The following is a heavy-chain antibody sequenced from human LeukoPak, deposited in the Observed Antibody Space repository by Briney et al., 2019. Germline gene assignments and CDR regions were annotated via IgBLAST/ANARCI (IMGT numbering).Heavy chain of an antibody. Sequence: PGGSLRLSCAASGFTFSNYAMTWVRQAPGKGLQWVSSISDSGTSTDYADYVKGRFTIARDNSKNTVYLQMNSLRAGDTAVYYCAKGPRYRSSTSCYRGDYWGQGTLVTVSS. D-gene: IGHD2-2*01. CDR1: GFTFSNYA. J-gene: IGHJ4*02. CDR2: ISDSGTST. V-gene: IGHV3-23*01. CDR3: AKGPRYRSSTSCYRGDY.